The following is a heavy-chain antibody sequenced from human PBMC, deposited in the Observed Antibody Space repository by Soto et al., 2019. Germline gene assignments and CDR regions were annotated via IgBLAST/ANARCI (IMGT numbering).Heavy chain of an antibody. V-gene: IGHV1-18*01. CDR1: GYTFTSYG. J-gene: IGHJ6*03. Sequence: QVQLVQSGAEVKKPGASVKVSCKASGYTFTSYGISWVRQAPGQGLEWMGWISAYNGNTNYAQKLQGRVTMTTDTSTHTAYKELRSLRADDTDVYYCARVLLERGDDYFHPHYYYYMDVGGKGTTVTVAS. CDR2: ISAYNGNT. CDR3: ARVLLERGDDYFHPHYYYYMDV. D-gene: IGHD5-12*01.